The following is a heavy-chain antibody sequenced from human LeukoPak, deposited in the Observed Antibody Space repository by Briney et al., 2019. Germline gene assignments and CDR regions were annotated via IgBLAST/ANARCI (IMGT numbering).Heavy chain of an antibody. CDR2: ISHSGNT. Sequence: PSETLSLTCTVSGGSIKSSFWSWIRQPPGEGLEWIGYISHSGNTNYNPSLESRVTISVDTSKNQFSLRLTSVTAADTAVYFCVRAVQRMTSAVSWFDPWGQGTLVTVSS. CDR1: GGSIKSSF. CDR3: VRAVQRMTSAVSWFDP. J-gene: IGHJ5*02. D-gene: IGHD2-2*01. V-gene: IGHV4-59*01.